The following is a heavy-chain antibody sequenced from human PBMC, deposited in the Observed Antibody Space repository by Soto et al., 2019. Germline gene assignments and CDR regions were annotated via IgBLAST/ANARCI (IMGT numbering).Heavy chain of an antibody. Sequence: TLSLTCAVAGCSISSGGYSWSWIRQPPGKGLEWIGYIYHSGSTYYNPSLKSRVTISVDRSKNQFSLKLSSVTAADTAVYYCARVGAGVRGVIDWFDHWGQGTLVTVSS. CDR3: ARVGAGVRGVIDWFDH. D-gene: IGHD3-10*01. CDR2: IYHSGST. J-gene: IGHJ5*02. CDR1: GCSISSGGYS. V-gene: IGHV4-30-2*01.